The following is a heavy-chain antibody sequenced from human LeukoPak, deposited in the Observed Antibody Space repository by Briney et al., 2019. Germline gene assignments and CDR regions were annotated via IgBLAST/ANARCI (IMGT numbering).Heavy chain of an antibody. V-gene: IGHV4-39*07. CDR2: INHSGST. D-gene: IGHD3-10*01. J-gene: IGHJ5*02. CDR3: AREGVTMVRGVIIPNWFDP. Sequence: PSETLSLTCTVSGGSISSSSYYWGWIRQPPGKGLEWIGEINHSGSTNYNPSLKSRVTISVDTSKNQFSLKLSSVTAADTAVYYCAREGVTMVRGVIIPNWFDPWGQGTLVTVSS. CDR1: GGSISSSSYY.